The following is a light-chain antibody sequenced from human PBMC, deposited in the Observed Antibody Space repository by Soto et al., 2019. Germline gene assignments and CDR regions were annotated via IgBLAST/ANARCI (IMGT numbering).Light chain of an antibody. Sequence: QSVLTQPPSASGTPGETVTFSCSGSSSNIAKNYVYWYQQVPGTAPKLLIYRNDQRPSGVPDRFSGSKSCTSASLAISGLRSEDEADYYCAAWDDSLSGHYVFGGGTKLTVL. V-gene: IGLV1-47*01. CDR3: AAWDDSLSGHYV. CDR2: RND. J-gene: IGLJ3*02. CDR1: SSNIAKNY.